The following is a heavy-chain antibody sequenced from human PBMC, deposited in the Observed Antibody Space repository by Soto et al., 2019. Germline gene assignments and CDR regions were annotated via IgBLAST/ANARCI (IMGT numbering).Heavy chain of an antibody. CDR2: INHSGST. V-gene: IGHV4-34*01. CDR3: ARGHRGATTTDFDF. CDR1: GGTFSGYY. Sequence: SETLSLTCAVYGGTFSGYYWRWIRQPPGKGLEWIGEINHSGSTNYNPSLKSRVTISVDTSKNQFSLKLSSVTAADTAVYYCARGHRGATTTDFDFWGQGTLVTVSS. D-gene: IGHD3-10*01. J-gene: IGHJ4*02.